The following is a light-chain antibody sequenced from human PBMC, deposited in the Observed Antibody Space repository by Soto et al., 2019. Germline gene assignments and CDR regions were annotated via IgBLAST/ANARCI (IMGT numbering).Light chain of an antibody. CDR3: QQYNNWPPRYT. V-gene: IGKV3-15*01. CDR2: GAS. J-gene: IGKJ2*01. Sequence: EIVMTQSPATLSVSPGERATLSCRASQSISSNLAWYRQKPGQAPRLLIYGASTRATGIPARFSGSGSGTEFTLTISSLQSEDSAVYYCQQYNNWPPRYTFGQGTKLEI. CDR1: QSISSN.